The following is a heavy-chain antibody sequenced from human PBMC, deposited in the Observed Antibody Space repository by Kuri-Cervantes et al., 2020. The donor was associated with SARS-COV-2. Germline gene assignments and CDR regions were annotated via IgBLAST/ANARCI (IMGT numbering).Heavy chain of an antibody. V-gene: IGHV3-11*04. D-gene: IGHD6-13*01. J-gene: IGHJ6*03. CDR3: AREHSSSLFFYYYYYMDV. CDR1: GFTFSDYY. Sequence: GGSLRLSCAASGFTFSDYYMSWIRQVPGKGLEWVSYISSSGSTIYYADSVKGRFTISRDNAKNSLYLQMNSLRAEDTAVYYCAREHSSSLFFYYYYYMDVWGKGTTVTVSS. CDR2: ISSSGSTI.